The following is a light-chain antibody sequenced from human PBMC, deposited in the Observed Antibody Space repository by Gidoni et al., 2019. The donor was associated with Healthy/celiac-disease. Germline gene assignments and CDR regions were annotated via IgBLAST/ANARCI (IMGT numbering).Light chain of an antibody. CDR1: QSVSSN. J-gene: IGKJ1*01. V-gene: IGKV3-15*01. CDR2: GAS. CDR3: QQYNNWPPG. Sequence: EIVMTQSPATLSVSPGERATLSCRASQSVSSNLAWYQQKPGQAPRLLIYGASTRATGSGTEFTLTISSLQSEDFAVYYCQQYNNWPPGFGQGTKVEIK.